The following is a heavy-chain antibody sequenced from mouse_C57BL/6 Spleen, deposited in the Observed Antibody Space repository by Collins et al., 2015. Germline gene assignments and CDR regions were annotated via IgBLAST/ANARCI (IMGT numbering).Heavy chain of an antibody. V-gene: IGHV5-6*01. Sequence: EVQLVESGGDLVKPGGSLKLSCAASGFTFSSYGMSWVRQTPDKRLEWVATISSGSSYTYYPDSVQGRFTISRDNAQNTLYPQMSSLKSEDTAMYFCARNYGSFFYAMDYWGQGTSVTVSS. D-gene: IGHD1-1*01. CDR3: ARNYGSFFYAMDY. J-gene: IGHJ4*01. CDR2: ISSGSSYT. CDR1: GFTFSSYG.